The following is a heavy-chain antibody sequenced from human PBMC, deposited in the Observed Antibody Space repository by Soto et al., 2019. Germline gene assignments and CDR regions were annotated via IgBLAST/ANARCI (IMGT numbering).Heavy chain of an antibody. Sequence: GGSLRLSCVASGFTFSSYSMSWVRQAPGKGLEWVSGFRAGGDDGTTYYADSVKGRFTISRDNSKNTLFLQMNSLRAEDTAIYYCAKKVDSGSGSQYFDYFGQGTLVTVSS. J-gene: IGHJ4*02. D-gene: IGHD3-10*01. V-gene: IGHV3-23*01. CDR3: AKKVDSGSGSQYFDY. CDR1: GFTFSSYS. CDR2: FRAGGDDGTT.